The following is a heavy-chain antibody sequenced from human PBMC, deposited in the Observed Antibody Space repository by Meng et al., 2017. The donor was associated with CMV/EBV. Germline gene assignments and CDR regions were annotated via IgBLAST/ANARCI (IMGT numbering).Heavy chain of an antibody. CDR1: GFTFSSYA. D-gene: IGHD3-22*01. CDR3: AKSLNYYDSSGYSQPFDY. Sequence: GESLKISCAASGFTFSSYAMSWVRQAPGKGLEWVSVIYSGGSSTYYADSVKGRFTISRDNSKNTLYLQMNRLRAEDTAVYYCAKSLNYYDSSGYSQPFDYWGQGTLVTVSS. CDR2: IYSGGSST. V-gene: IGHV3-23*03. J-gene: IGHJ4*02.